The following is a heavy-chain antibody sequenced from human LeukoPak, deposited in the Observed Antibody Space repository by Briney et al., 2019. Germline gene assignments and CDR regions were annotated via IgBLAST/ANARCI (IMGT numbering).Heavy chain of an antibody. CDR1: GFSVSGYW. V-gene: IGHV3-7*01. Sequence: GGSLRLSCAVSGFSVSGYWMTWVRQAPGKGLEWVANIKQDGSEKNYVDSVKGRFTISRDNAENSLILQMNSLRVEDTAVYYCAREWQGGIAAAGTRIEGDYWGQGTLVAVSS. J-gene: IGHJ4*02. CDR3: AREWQGGIAAAGTRIEGDY. CDR2: IKQDGSEK. D-gene: IGHD6-13*01.